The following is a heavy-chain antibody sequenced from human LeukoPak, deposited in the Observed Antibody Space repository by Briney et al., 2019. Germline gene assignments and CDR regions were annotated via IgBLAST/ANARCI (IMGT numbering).Heavy chain of an antibody. CDR1: GFTFSSYA. V-gene: IGHV3-23*01. CDR3: AKEYVRTETVVTAIVYDY. J-gene: IGHJ4*02. Sequence: GGSLRLSCAASGFTFSSYAMSWVRQAPGKGLEWVAAISYSGGATYYADSVKGRFTISRDNSKNTLYLQMTSLRAEDTAVYYCAKEYVRTETVVTAIVYDYWGQGTLVTVSS. CDR2: ISYSGGAT. D-gene: IGHD2-21*02.